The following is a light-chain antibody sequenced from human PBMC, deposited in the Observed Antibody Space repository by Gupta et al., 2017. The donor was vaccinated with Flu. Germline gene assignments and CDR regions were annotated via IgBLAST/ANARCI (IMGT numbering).Light chain of an antibody. CDR1: QSINSW. CDR2: KAS. CDR3: QQYNSYSLFT. Sequence: DIQMTQSPSTLSASVGDRVTITCRASQSINSWLAWYQQKPGKAPKLLIHKASTLESGVPSRFSGSGSGTEFTLTIYCLQPDDFATYYCQQYNSYSLFTFGPGTKVDIK. J-gene: IGKJ3*01. V-gene: IGKV1-5*03.